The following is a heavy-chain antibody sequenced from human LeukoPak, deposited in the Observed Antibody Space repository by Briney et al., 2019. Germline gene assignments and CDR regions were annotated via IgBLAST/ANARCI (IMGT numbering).Heavy chain of an antibody. V-gene: IGHV3-30-3*01. Sequence: GRSLRLSCAASGFTFSSYAMHWVRQAPGKGLEWVAVISYDGSNKYYADSVKGRFTISRDNSKNTLYLQMNSLRAEDTAVYYCAKDQGYSPVVDYYYMDVWGKGTTVTVS. CDR3: AKDQGYSPVVDYYYMDV. CDR1: GFTFSSYA. J-gene: IGHJ6*03. D-gene: IGHD5-18*01. CDR2: ISYDGSNK.